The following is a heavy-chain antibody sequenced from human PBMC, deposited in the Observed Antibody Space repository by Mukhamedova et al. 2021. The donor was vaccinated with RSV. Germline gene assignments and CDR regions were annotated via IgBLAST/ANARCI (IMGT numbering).Heavy chain of an antibody. Sequence: WIGEINHSGSTNYNPSLKSRVTISVDTSKNQFSLKLSSVTAADTAVYYCARGDRAAYWGQGTLVTVSS. V-gene: IGHV4-34*01. D-gene: IGHD2-15*01. CDR2: INHSGST. J-gene: IGHJ4*02. CDR3: ARGDRAAY.